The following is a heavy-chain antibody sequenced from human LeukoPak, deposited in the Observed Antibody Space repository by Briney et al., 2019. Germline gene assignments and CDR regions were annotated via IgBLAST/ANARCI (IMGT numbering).Heavy chain of an antibody. D-gene: IGHD3-10*01. Sequence: PGGSLRLSCAASGFTFSSYGMRWVRQAPGKGLEWVAFIRYDGSNKYYADSVKGRFTISRDNSKNTLYLQMNSLRAEDTAVYYCAKDGRFGDYYYYYMDVWGKGTAVTVSS. CDR2: IRYDGSNK. J-gene: IGHJ6*03. CDR3: AKDGRFGDYYYYYMDV. V-gene: IGHV3-30*02. CDR1: GFTFSSYG.